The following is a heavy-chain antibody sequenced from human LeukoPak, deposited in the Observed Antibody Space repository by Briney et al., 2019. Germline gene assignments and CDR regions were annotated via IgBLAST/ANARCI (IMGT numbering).Heavy chain of an antibody. CDR3: ASHPRAGGAFDI. CDR2: ISSSSSYI. CDR1: GFTFSSYS. V-gene: IGHV3-21*01. D-gene: IGHD1-26*01. J-gene: IGHJ3*02. Sequence: PGGSLRLSCAASGFTFSSYSMNWVRQAPGKGLEWVLSISSSSSYIYYADSVKGRFTISRDNAKNSLYLQMNSLRAEDTAVYYCASHPRAGGAFDIWGQGTMVTVSS.